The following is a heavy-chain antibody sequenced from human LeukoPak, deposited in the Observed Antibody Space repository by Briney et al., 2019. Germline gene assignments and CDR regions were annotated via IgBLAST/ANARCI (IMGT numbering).Heavy chain of an antibody. V-gene: IGHV1-69*13. J-gene: IGHJ4*02. Sequence: SVKVSCKASGGTFSSYAISWVRQAPGQGLEWMGGIIPIFGTANYAQKFQGRVTITADESTSTAYMELSSLRSEDTAVYYCAGYDFWSGYSDFDYWGQGTLVTVSS. D-gene: IGHD3-3*01. CDR2: IIPIFGTA. CDR1: GGTFSSYA. CDR3: AGYDFWSGYSDFDY.